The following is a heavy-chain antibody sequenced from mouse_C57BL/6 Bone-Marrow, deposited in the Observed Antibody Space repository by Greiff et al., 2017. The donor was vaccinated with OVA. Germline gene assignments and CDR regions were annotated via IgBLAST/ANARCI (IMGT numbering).Heavy chain of an antibody. Sequence: EVKLQESGAELVRPGASVKLSCTASGFNIKGDYMHWVKQRPEKGLEWIGWIDPENGDTEYASKFQGKATITADTSSNTAYLQLSSLTSEDTAVYYCTTRSTMVTTRGYYYAMDYWGQGTSVTVSS. CDR2: IDPENGDT. CDR3: TTRSTMVTTRGYYYAMDY. CDR1: GFNIKGDY. J-gene: IGHJ4*01. V-gene: IGHV14-4*01. D-gene: IGHD2-1*01.